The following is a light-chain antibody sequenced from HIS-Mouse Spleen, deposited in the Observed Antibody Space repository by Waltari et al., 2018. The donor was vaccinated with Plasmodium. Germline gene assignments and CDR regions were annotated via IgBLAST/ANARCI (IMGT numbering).Light chain of an antibody. CDR2: GAS. Sequence: EIVLTQSPGTLSLSPGERATLSCRASQSVSSSYLACYQQKPGQAPRLLIYGASSKATGIPEGLSGSGFGTDFTLTISRLEPEDFAVYYCQQYGSSPYTFGQGTKLEIK. CDR1: QSVSSSY. V-gene: IGKV3-20*01. J-gene: IGKJ2*01. CDR3: QQYGSSPYT.